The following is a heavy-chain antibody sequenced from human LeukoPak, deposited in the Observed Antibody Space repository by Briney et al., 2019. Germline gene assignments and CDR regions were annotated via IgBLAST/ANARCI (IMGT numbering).Heavy chain of an antibody. J-gene: IGHJ4*02. D-gene: IGHD2-2*01. V-gene: IGHV4-30-4*01. CDR1: GGSISSNDYY. Sequence: SQTLSLTCTVSGGSISSNDYYWSWIRQPPGEGLEWIGYIFYTGSTYYNPSLKSRVTISVDTSKNQFSLKLTSVTAADTAVYYCARHCSSTSCPFDYWGQGTLVTVSS. CDR3: ARHCSSTSCPFDY. CDR2: IFYTGST.